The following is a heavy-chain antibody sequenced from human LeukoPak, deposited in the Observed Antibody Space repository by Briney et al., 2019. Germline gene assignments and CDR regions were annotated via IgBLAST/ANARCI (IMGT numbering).Heavy chain of an antibody. CDR3: ARRTPYSSGPFGY. V-gene: IGHV3-7*02. CDR1: GFTFSNYW. CDR2: INQDGSEK. J-gene: IGHJ4*02. D-gene: IGHD6-19*01. Sequence: GGSLRLSCAASGFTFSNYWMSWVRQAPGKGLEWVAHINQDGSEKYYVDSVKGRFTISRDNAKNTLYLQMNNLRAEDTAVYYCARRTPYSSGPFGYWGQRTLVTVSS.